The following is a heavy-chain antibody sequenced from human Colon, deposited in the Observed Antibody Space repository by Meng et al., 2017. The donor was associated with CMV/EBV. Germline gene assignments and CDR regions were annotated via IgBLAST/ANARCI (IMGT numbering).Heavy chain of an antibody. CDR1: GFIFSSYD. Sequence: GGSLRLSCEASGFIFSSYDMHWVRQAAGKGLEWVSAIGAGFDTYYSDSVKGRFTISRENAKNSLYLQMNNLRVGDTAVYYCAREGQTSTHWLGPLHNWGQGTVVTVSS. CDR2: IGAGFDT. CDR3: AREGQTSTHWLGPLHN. V-gene: IGHV3-13*01. D-gene: IGHD1-1*01. J-gene: IGHJ4*02.